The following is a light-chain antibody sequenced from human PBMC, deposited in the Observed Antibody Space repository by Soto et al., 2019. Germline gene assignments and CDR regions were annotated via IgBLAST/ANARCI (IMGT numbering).Light chain of an antibody. CDR3: QQYGDWRT. CDR2: GAS. J-gene: IGKJ1*01. CDR1: QSLGSSQ. V-gene: IGKV3-20*01. Sequence: EIVLTQSRGTLSLSPGERATLSCRASQSLGSSQLAWYQQKPGQAPKVLIYGASSRATGIPDRFSGSGSGTDFTLTISRLEPEDFAVYYCQQYGDWRTFGQGTKV.